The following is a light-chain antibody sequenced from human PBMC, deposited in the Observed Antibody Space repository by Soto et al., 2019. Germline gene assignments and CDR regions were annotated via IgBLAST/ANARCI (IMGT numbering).Light chain of an antibody. CDR2: AAS. J-gene: IGKJ5*01. V-gene: IGKV3-15*01. Sequence: ERVMTQSPATLSVSPGERVTLSCRASQSVSSNLAWYQQKPGQAPRLLIYAASTRATGIPARFSGSGSGTEFTLTISSLQSEDFGVYYCQQYNNWPPITLGQGTRLEIK. CDR1: QSVSSN. CDR3: QQYNNWPPIT.